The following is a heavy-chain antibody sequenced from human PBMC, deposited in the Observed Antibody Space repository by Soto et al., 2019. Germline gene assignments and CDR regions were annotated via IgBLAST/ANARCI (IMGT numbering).Heavy chain of an antibody. CDR2: IYPGDSDT. Sequence: ESLKISCKGSGYRFSSYWIAWVRQMPGKGLEWMGIIYPGDSDTRYSPSFQGQVTMSVDKSNSTAYLHWSGLKASDTAMYFCARQGSNVAYYYYGMDVWGQGTTVTVSS. CDR1: GYRFSSYW. D-gene: IGHD2-8*01. J-gene: IGHJ6*02. V-gene: IGHV5-51*01. CDR3: ARQGSNVAYYYYGMDV.